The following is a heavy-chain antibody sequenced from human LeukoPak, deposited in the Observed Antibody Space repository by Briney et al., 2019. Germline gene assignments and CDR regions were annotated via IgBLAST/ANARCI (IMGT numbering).Heavy chain of an antibody. D-gene: IGHD3-9*01. V-gene: IGHV3-23*01. CDR1: GFTVSSNY. J-gene: IGHJ4*02. CDR3: AKDYDILTGYFDY. CDR2: ISGSGGST. Sequence: GGSLRLSCAASGFTVSSNYMSWVRQAPGKGLEWVSAISGSGGSTYYADSVKGRFTISRDNSKNTLYLQMNSLRAEDTAVYYCAKDYDILTGYFDYWGQGTLVTVSS.